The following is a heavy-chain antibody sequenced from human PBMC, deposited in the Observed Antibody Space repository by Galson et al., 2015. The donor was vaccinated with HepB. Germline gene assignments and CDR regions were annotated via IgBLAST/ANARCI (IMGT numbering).Heavy chain of an antibody. J-gene: IGHJ4*02. D-gene: IGHD5-18*01. CDR3: AREQGRGYSYVFDY. CDR1: GFTFSSYA. V-gene: IGHV3-30*04. CDR2: ISYDGSNK. Sequence: SLRLSCAASGFTFSSYAMHWVRQAPGKGLEWVAVISYDGSNKYYADSVKGRFTISRDNSKNTLYLQMNSLRAEDTAVYYCAREQGRGYSYVFDYWGQGTLVTVSS.